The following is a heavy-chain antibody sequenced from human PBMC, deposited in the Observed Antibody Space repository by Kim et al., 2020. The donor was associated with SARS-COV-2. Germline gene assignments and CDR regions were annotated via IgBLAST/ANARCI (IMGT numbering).Heavy chain of an antibody. CDR3: ARDHQPSDILTGYYSYYYYYGMDV. V-gene: IGHV3-21*01. CDR1: GFTFSSYS. Sequence: GGSLRLSCAASGFTFSSYSMNWVRQAPGKGLEWVSSISSSSSYIYYADSVKGRFTISRDNAKNSLYLQMNSLRAEDTAVYYCARDHQPSDILTGYYSYYYYYGMDVWGQGTTVTVSS. CDR2: ISSSSSYI. J-gene: IGHJ6*02. D-gene: IGHD3-9*01.